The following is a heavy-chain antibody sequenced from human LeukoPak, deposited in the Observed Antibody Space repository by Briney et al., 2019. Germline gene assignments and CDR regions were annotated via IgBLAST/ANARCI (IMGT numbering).Heavy chain of an antibody. CDR1: GGTFSSYA. J-gene: IGHJ5*02. Sequence: SVKVSCKASGGTFSSYAISWVRQAPGQGLEWMGRIIPIFGTANYAQKFQGRVTITTDESTSTAYMELSSLRSEDTAVYYCARGGLYGAPDENWFDPWGQGTLVTVSS. V-gene: IGHV1-69*05. CDR3: ARGGLYGAPDENWFDP. D-gene: IGHD4/OR15-4a*01. CDR2: IIPIFGTA.